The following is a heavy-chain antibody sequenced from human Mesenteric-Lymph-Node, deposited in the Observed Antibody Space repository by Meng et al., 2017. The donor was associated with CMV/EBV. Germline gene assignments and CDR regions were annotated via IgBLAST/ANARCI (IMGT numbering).Heavy chain of an antibody. V-gene: IGHV4-61*01. J-gene: IGHJ6*02. D-gene: IGHD3-3*01. Sequence: GSLRLSCTVSGGSVSSGSYYWSWIRQPPGKGLEWIGYIYYSGSTNYNPSLKSRVTISVDTSKNQFSLKLRSVTAADTAVYYCARASDYDFWSGSYFYYYCMDVWGQGTTVTVSS. CDR1: GGSVSSGSYY. CDR2: IYYSGST. CDR3: ARASDYDFWSGSYFYYYCMDV.